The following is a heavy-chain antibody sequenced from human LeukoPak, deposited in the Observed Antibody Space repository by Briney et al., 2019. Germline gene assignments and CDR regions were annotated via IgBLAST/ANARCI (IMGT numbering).Heavy chain of an antibody. D-gene: IGHD4-23*01. CDR3: AARDYGGNSGI. CDR1: GFTFSTYA. CDR2: ISYDGSNK. J-gene: IGHJ3*02. Sequence: PGGSLRLSCAASGFTFSTYAMHWVRQAPGKGLEWVAVISYDGSNKYYADSVKGRFTISRDNSKNTLYLRMNGLRAEDTAVYYCAARDYGGNSGIWGQGTMVTVSS. V-gene: IGHV3-30*03.